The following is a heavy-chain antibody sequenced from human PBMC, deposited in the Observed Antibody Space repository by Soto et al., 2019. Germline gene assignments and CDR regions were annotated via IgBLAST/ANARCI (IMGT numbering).Heavy chain of an antibody. CDR1: GFTFSSYS. V-gene: IGHV3-21*01. CDR3: ARDLNSAKPLAY. CDR2: ISSSSSYI. Sequence: GGSLRLSCAASGFTFSSYSMNWVRQAPGKGLEWVSSISSSSSYIYYADSVKGRFTISRDNAKNSLYLQMNSLRAEDTAVYYCARDLNSAKPLAYWGQGTLVTVSS. D-gene: IGHD1-20*01. J-gene: IGHJ4*02.